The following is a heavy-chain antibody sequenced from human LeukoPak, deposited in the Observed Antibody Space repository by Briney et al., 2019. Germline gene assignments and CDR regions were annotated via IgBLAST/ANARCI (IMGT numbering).Heavy chain of an antibody. CDR3: ASDSISMNAFDA. CDR1: GGSISSYF. J-gene: IGHJ3*01. V-gene: IGHV4-59*01. D-gene: IGHD3-22*01. Sequence: SETLSLTCSVSGGSISSYFWSWIRQPTGKGLEWVGYIYYSASTNYNPSLKSRVTISIDTSNNEVSLMLTSVTAADTAVYYCASDSISMNAFDAWGQGTMVTVSS. CDR2: IYYSAST.